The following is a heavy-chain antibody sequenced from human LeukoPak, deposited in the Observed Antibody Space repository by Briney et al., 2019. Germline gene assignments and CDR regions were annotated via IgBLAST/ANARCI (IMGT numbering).Heavy chain of an antibody. Sequence: GGSLRLSCAISGFIVSSKYMSWVRQAPGKGLEWVSVIYNDGSTYYADSVKGRFTISRDNSKNTLFLQMNSLRAEDTAVYYCARSGGVITVAPFDCWGQGSLVTVSS. D-gene: IGHD4-23*01. CDR3: ARSGGVITVAPFDC. CDR2: IYNDGST. J-gene: IGHJ4*02. V-gene: IGHV3-53*01. CDR1: GFIVSSKY.